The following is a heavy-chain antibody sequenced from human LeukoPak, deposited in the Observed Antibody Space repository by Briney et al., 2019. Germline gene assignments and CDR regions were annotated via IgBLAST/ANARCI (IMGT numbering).Heavy chain of an antibody. J-gene: IGHJ4*02. CDR2: ITSSGGST. CDR3: AKDDLYGKFVY. V-gene: IGHV3-23*01. D-gene: IGHD4-17*01. Sequence: GGSLRLSCAASGFSFSTYGMSWVRQAPGKGLEWVSAITSSGGSTYYADSVKGRFTISRDNSKHTMYLQMNSLRAEDTAVYYCAKDDLYGKFVYWGQGTLVTVSS. CDR1: GFSFSTYG.